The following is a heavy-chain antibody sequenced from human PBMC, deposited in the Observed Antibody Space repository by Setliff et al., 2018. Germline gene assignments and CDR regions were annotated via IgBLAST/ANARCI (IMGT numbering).Heavy chain of an antibody. CDR2: ISPYNGYI. J-gene: IGHJ3*02. D-gene: IGHD2-2*01. V-gene: IGHV1-18*01. CDR3: TRDTNIVVVPPHRTAFDI. CDR1: GYTFSTYG. Sequence: ASVKVSCKASGYTFSTYGIAWVRQAPGQGLEWMGWISPYNGYIIYAHKFQGRVTMTTDTSTGTADMELRNLKSDDTAVYYCTRDTNIVVVPPHRTAFDIWGQGTMVT.